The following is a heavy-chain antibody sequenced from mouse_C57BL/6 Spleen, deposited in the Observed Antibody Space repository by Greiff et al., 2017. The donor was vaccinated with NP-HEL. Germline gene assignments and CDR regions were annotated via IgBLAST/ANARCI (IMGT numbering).Heavy chain of an antibody. D-gene: IGHD2-5*01. CDR2: IYPRSGNT. J-gene: IGHJ3*01. Sequence: LQESGAELARPGASVKLSCKASGYTFTSYGISWVKQRTGQGLEWIGEIYPRSGNTYYNEKFKGKATLTADKSSSTAYMELRSLTSEDSAVYFCARSEDYSNPQFAYWGQGTLVTVSA. CDR1: GYTFTSYG. V-gene: IGHV1-81*01. CDR3: ARSEDYSNPQFAY.